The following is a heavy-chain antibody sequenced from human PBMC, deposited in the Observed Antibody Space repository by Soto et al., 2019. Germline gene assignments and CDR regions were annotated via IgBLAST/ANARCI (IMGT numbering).Heavy chain of an antibody. Sequence: SETLSLTCTVSGGSISSSSYYWGWIRQPPGKGLEWIGSIYYSGSTYYNPSLKSRVTISVDTSKNQFSLKLSSVTAADTAVYYCARRGDYSNYNWFDPWGQGTLVTVSS. J-gene: IGHJ5*02. CDR3: ARRGDYSNYNWFDP. D-gene: IGHD4-4*01. V-gene: IGHV4-39*01. CDR2: IYYSGST. CDR1: GGSISSSSYY.